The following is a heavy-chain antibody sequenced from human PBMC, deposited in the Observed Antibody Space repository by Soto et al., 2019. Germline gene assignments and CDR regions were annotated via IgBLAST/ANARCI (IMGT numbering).Heavy chain of an antibody. CDR1: GGSISSYY. D-gene: IGHD3-22*01. V-gene: IGHV4-59*01. CDR3: ARSRGGYFDY. J-gene: IGHJ4*02. CDR2: IYYSGST. Sequence: TSETMSVTCTVSGGSISSYYWSWIRKTPGKGLEWIGYIYYSGSTNYNPSLKSRVTISLDTSKNQFSLKLSSVTAADTAVYYCARSRGGYFDYWGQGTLVTVSS.